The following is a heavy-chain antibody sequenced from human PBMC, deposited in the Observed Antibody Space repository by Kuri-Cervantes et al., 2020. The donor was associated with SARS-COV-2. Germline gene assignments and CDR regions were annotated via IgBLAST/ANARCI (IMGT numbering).Heavy chain of an antibody. CDR1: GFTFSSYG. Sequence: GGSLRLSCAASGFTFSSYGMHWVRQAPGKGLEWVAVMSYDGSNKYYADSVKGRFTISRDNSKNTLYLQMNSLRAEDTAVYYCAKDRLSSWYHQYGMDVWGQGTTVTVSS. CDR3: AKDRLSSWYHQYGMDV. J-gene: IGHJ6*02. V-gene: IGHV3-30*18. D-gene: IGHD6-13*01. CDR2: MSYDGSNK.